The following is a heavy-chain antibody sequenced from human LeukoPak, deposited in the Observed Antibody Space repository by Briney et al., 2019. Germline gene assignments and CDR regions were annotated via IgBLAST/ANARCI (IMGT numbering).Heavy chain of an antibody. CDR2: ISYSGTT. CDR1: GGSISSSSYY. D-gene: IGHD3-10*01. CDR3: ARQRYYYGSGSYRPLDY. Sequence: SETLSLTCTVSGGSISSSSYYWDWIRQPPGKGLEWIGSISYSGTTYYNPSLKSRVTISVDTSKNQFSLKLNSVTAADTAVYCCARQRYYYGSGSYRPLDYWGQGTLVTVSS. J-gene: IGHJ4*02. V-gene: IGHV4-39*01.